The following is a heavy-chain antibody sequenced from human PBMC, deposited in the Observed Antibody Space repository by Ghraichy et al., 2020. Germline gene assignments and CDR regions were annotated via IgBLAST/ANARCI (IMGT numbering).Heavy chain of an antibody. CDR3: ARGRPGSYGMDV. V-gene: IGHV3-74*01. J-gene: IGHJ6*02. Sequence: GGSLRLSCAASGFTFSSYWMHWVRQAPGKGLVWVSRINSDGSSTSYADSVKGRFTISRDNAKNTLDLQMNSLRAEDTAVYYCARGRPGSYGMDVWGQGTTVTVSS. CDR2: INSDGSST. CDR1: GFTFSSYW.